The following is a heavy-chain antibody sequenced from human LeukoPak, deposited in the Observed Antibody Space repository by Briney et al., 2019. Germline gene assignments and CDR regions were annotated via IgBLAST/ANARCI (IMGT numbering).Heavy chain of an antibody. CDR2: IYYSGST. Sequence: SETLSLTCTVSGGSISTYYWSWIRQPPGKGLEWIGYIYYSGSTNYNPSLKSRVTISVDTSKNQFSLKLSSVTAADTAVYYCARASIVRKYSRDRGFYFDYWGQGTLVTVSS. CDR1: GGSISTYY. D-gene: IGHD6-6*01. V-gene: IGHV4-59*08. CDR3: ARASIVRKYSRDRGFYFDY. J-gene: IGHJ4*02.